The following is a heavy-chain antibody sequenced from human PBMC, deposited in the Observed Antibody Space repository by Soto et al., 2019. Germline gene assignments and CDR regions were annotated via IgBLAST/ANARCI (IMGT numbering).Heavy chain of an antibody. Sequence: SETLSLTCTVSGGSISSYYWSWIRQPPGKGLEWIGYIYYSGSTNYNPSLKSRVTISVDTSKNQFSLKLSSVTAADTAVYYCARDPYYDILTGPGGWFDPWGQGTLVTVSS. V-gene: IGHV4-59*01. CDR2: IYYSGST. CDR1: GGSISSYY. D-gene: IGHD3-9*01. CDR3: ARDPYYDILTGPGGWFDP. J-gene: IGHJ5*02.